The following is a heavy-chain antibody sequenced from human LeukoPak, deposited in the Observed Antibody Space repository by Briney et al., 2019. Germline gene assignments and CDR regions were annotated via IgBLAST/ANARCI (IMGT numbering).Heavy chain of an antibody. CDR3: AREGERGAFDI. D-gene: IGHD1-1*01. CDR2: IYHSGST. J-gene: IGHJ3*02. V-gene: IGHV4-38-2*02. CDR1: GYSISSGYY. Sequence: SETLSLTCTASGYSISSGYYWGWIRQPPGKGLEWIGSIYHSGSTYYNPSLKSRVTISVDTSKNQFSLKLSSVTAADTAVYYCAREGERGAFDIWGQGTMVTVSS.